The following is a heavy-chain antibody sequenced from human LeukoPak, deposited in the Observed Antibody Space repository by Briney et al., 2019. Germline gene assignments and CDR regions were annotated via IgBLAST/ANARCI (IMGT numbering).Heavy chain of an antibody. D-gene: IGHD4-23*01. CDR1: GYTFSGYY. J-gene: IGHJ3*02. V-gene: IGHV1-2*04. CDR2: ISYDGGGT. Sequence: GASLRLSCAASGYTFSGYYMHWVRQAPGQGLEWMAFISYDGGGTNYAQNFQGWVTMTRDTSISTVYMQLSRLRSDDTAVYYCARDEVLSGGNSEFAFDIWGQGTMVTVSS. CDR3: ARDEVLSGGNSEFAFDI.